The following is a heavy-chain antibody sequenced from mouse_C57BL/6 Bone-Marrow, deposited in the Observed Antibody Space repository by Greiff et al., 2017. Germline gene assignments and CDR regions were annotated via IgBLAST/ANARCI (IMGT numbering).Heavy chain of an antibody. D-gene: IGHD2-4*01. Sequence: QVQLQQSGPELVRPGASVKISCKAPGYTFTSYWMQWVRQRPGQGLEWIGEICPGSGSTYYNEKFKGKATLNVDTSSSTAYMQLSSLTAEDSAVCFCAREENDYSLGDYAMDYWGQGTSVTVSS. J-gene: IGHJ4*01. CDR1: GYTFTSYW. CDR3: AREENDYSLGDYAMDY. V-gene: IGHV1-56*01. CDR2: ICPGSGST.